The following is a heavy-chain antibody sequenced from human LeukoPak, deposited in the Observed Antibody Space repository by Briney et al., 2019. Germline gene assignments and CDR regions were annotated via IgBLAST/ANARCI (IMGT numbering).Heavy chain of an antibody. CDR3: ARVLTAAGNNWFDP. CDR1: GGSISSGGYS. D-gene: IGHD6-13*01. CDR2: IYYTGNT. V-gene: IGHV4-30-4*07. J-gene: IGHJ5*02. Sequence: SETLSLTCAVSGGSISSGGYSWSWIRQPPGKAMEFIAYIYYTGNTYFNPSLKSRVTISVDTSKNQFSLKLSSVTAADTAVYYCARVLTAAGNNWFDPWGQGTLVTVSS.